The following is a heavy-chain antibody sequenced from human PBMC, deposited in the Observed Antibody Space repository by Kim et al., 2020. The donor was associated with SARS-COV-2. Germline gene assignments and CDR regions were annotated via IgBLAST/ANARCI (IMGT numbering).Heavy chain of an antibody. CDR2: IYSGGST. D-gene: IGHD1-7*01. V-gene: IGHV3-66*02. Sequence: GGSLRLSCAASGFTVSSNYMSWVRQAPGKGLEWVSVIYSGGSTYYADSVKGRFTISRDNSKNTLYLQMNSLRAEDTAVYYCARPLELPGASEGAFDIWGQGTMVTVSS. CDR3: ARPLELPGASEGAFDI. J-gene: IGHJ3*02. CDR1: GFTVSSNY.